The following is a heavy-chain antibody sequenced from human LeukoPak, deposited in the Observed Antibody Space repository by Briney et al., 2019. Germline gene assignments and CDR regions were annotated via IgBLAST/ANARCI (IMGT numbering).Heavy chain of an antibody. CDR3: ARDQPSGTYAGDF. D-gene: IGHD1-26*01. CDR1: GYTFTSYF. V-gene: IGHV1-46*01. CDR2: INPSDGTT. Sequence: ASVKLSCKASGYTFTSYFIHWVRQAPGEGLEWMGIINPSDGTTSYAQKFQGRVTVTRDASSSTVYMDLSSLRSEDTAVYYCARDQPSGTYAGDFWGQGTRVTVSS. J-gene: IGHJ4*02.